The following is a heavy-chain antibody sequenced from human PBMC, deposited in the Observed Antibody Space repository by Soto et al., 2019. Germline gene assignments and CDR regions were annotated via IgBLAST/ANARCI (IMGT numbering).Heavy chain of an antibody. CDR3: ARDPATMVRGVNDY. D-gene: IGHD3-10*01. V-gene: IGHV3-7*01. CDR2: IKQDRSEK. Sequence: GGSLRLSCAASGFTFSSYWMSWVRQAPGKGLEWVANIKQDRSEKYYVDSVKGRFTISRDNAKNSLYLQMNSLRAEDTAVYYCARDPATMVRGVNDYWGQGTLVTVSS. J-gene: IGHJ4*02. CDR1: GFTFSSYW.